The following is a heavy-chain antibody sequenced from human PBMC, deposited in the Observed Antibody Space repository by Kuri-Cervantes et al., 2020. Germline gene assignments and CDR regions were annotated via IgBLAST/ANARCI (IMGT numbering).Heavy chain of an antibody. CDR3: ARERSRSYLVS. V-gene: IGHV4-30-4*01. CDR1: GGSISSGDYY. J-gene: IGHJ4*02. CDR2: IYYSGST. D-gene: IGHD1-26*01. Sequence: LRLSCTVSGGSISSGDYYWSWIRQPPGKGLEWIGYIYYSGSTYYNPSLKSRVTISVDTSKNQFSLKLSSVTAADTAVYYCARERSRSYLVSWGQGTLVTVSS.